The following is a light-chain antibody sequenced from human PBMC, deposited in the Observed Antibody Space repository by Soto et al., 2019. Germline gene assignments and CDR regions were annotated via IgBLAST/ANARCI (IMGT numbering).Light chain of an antibody. CDR2: ESS. J-gene: IGKJ1*01. CDR3: QQSYRKT. CDR1: QSVDNY. V-gene: IGKV3-11*01. Sequence: EIVLTQSPATLSLSPGERATLSCRASQSVDNYLDWYQQKPGQAPRLLIYESSNRATGIPARFSGSGSGTDFILTISRLEPEDFAVYYCQQSYRKTFGQGTKVDIK.